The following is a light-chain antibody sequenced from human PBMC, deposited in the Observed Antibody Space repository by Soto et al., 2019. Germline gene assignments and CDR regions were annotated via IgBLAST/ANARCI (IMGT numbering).Light chain of an antibody. Sequence: QSALTQPRSVSGSPGQSVTISCTGTSSDVGGHNYVSWYQQHPGKAPKLMISDVSRRPSGVPDRFSGSKSGNTASLTISGLQAEDEADYYCCSYAGGYSYAFGTGTKVTVL. CDR3: CSYAGGYSYA. CDR1: SSDVGGHNY. J-gene: IGLJ1*01. V-gene: IGLV2-11*01. CDR2: DVS.